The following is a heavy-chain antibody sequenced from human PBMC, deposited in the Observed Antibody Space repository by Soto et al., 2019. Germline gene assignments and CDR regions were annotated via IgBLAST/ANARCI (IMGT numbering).Heavy chain of an antibody. CDR1: GFTFSSYA. V-gene: IGHV3-23*01. CDR3: AKGLEYSYDSSGYPGVDFDY. Sequence: EVQLLESGGGLVQPGGSLRLSCAASGFTFSSYAMSWVRQAPGKGLEWVSAISGSGGSTYYADSVKGRFTISRDNSKNTLYLQMNSLRAEDTAVYYCAKGLEYSYDSSGYPGVDFDYWGQGTLVTVSS. D-gene: IGHD3-22*01. J-gene: IGHJ4*02. CDR2: ISGSGGST.